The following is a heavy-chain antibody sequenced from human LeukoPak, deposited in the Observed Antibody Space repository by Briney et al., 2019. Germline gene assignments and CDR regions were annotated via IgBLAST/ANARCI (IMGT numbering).Heavy chain of an antibody. V-gene: IGHV4-34*01. CDR3: ARATGTKVPPGY. CDR1: GGSFSGYY. Sequence: SETLSLTCAVYGGSFSGYYWSWIRQPPGKGLEWIGEINHSGSTNYNPSLKSRVTISVDTSKNQFSLKLSSVAAADTAVYYCARATGTKVPPGYWGQGTLVTVSS. D-gene: IGHD1-7*01. J-gene: IGHJ4*02. CDR2: INHSGST.